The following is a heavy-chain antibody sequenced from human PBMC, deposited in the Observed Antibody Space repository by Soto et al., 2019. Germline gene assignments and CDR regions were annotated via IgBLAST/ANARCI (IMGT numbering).Heavy chain of an antibody. CDR1: GYTFTGYY. V-gene: IGHV1-2*04. J-gene: IGHJ3*02. Sequence: ASVKVSCKASGYTFTGYYMHWVRQAPGQGLEWMGWINPNSGGTNYAQKFQGWVTMTRDTSISTAYMELSRLRSDDTAVYYCARLAYCGGDCYFYGAFDIWGQGKMVTVSS. CDR3: ARLAYCGGDCYFYGAFDI. D-gene: IGHD2-21*02. CDR2: INPNSGGT.